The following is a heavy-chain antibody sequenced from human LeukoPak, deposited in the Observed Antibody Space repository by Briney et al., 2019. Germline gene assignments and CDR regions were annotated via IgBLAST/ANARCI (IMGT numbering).Heavy chain of an antibody. Sequence: PSQTLSLTCTVSGGSISSGDYYWSWIRQPPGKGLEWIGYIYYSGSTYYNPSLKSRVTISVDTSKNQFSLKLSSVTAADTAVYYCAREFYDYVWGSLDYWGRGTLVTVSS. CDR2: IYYSGST. CDR1: GGSISSGDYY. D-gene: IGHD3-16*01. J-gene: IGHJ4*02. V-gene: IGHV4-30-4*08. CDR3: AREFYDYVWGSLDY.